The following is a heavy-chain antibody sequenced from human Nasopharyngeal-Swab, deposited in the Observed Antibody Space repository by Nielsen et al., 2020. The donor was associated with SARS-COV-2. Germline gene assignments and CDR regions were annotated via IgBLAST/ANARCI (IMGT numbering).Heavy chain of an antibody. D-gene: IGHD4-17*01. CDR1: GFTFSSYS. V-gene: IGHV3-21*01. CDR2: ISSSSSYI. Sequence: GGSLRLSCAASGFTFSSYSMNWVRQAPGKGLEWVSSISSSSSYIYYADSVKGRFTISRDNAKNSLYLQMNSLRAEDTAMYYCARTRSPYGDYVDFDYWGQGTLVTVSS. CDR3: ARTRSPYGDYVDFDY. J-gene: IGHJ4*02.